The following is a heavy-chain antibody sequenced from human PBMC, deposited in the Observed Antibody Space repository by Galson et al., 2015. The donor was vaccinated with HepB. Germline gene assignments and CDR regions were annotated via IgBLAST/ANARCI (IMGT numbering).Heavy chain of an antibody. Sequence: TLSLTCTVSGGSISSGDYYWSWIRQPPGKGLEWIGYIYYSGSTYYNPSLKSRVTTSVDTSKDQFSLKLSSVTAADTAVYYCAARITIWANWFDPWGQGTLVTVSS. CDR1: GGSISSGDYY. CDR2: IYYSGST. V-gene: IGHV4-30-4*01. D-gene: IGHD3-3*01. CDR3: AARITIWANWFDP. J-gene: IGHJ5*02.